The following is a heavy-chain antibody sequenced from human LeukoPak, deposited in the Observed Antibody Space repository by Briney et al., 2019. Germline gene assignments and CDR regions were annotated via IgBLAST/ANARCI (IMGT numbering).Heavy chain of an antibody. CDR2: ISYDGSNK. J-gene: IGHJ3*02. V-gene: IGHV3-30*03. CDR3: ARDLGLAYCGGDCYSEDAFDI. CDR1: GFTFSSYG. Sequence: PGRSLRLSCAASGFTFSSYGMHWVRQAPGKGLEWVAVISYDGSNKYYADSVKGRFTISRDNSKNTLYLQMNSLRSDDTAVYYCARDLGLAYCGGDCYSEDAFDIWGQGTMVTVSS. D-gene: IGHD2-21*02.